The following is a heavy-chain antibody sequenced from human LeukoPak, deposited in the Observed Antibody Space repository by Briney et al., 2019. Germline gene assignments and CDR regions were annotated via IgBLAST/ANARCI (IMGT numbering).Heavy chain of an antibody. D-gene: IGHD2-15*01. CDR1: GFTFSTYW. CDR2: MRRDGNEI. CDR3: AKWVVLGAFDI. Sequence: GGSLRLSCSASGFTFSTYWMSWVRQAPGKGLEWVANMRRDGNEIYYLDSVRGRFTISRDNSKNTLYLQMNSLRAEDTAVYYCAKWVVLGAFDIWGQGTMVTVSS. V-gene: IGHV3-7*01. J-gene: IGHJ3*02.